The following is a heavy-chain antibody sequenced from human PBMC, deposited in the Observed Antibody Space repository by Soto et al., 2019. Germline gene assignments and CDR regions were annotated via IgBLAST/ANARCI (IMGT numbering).Heavy chain of an antibody. J-gene: IGHJ4*02. CDR2: ISWDGGST. V-gene: IGHV3-43*01. CDR1: GFTFDDYT. D-gene: IGHD3-9*01. Sequence: GGSLRLSCAASGFTFDDYTMHWVRQAPGKGLEWVSLISWDGGSTYYADSVKGRFTISRDNSKNSLYLQMNSLRTEDTALYYCAKGGLTGYYSDYWGQGTLVTVSS. CDR3: AKGGLTGYYSDY.